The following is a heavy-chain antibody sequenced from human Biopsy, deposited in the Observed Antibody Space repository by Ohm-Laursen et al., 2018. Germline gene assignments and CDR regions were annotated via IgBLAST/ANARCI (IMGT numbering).Heavy chain of an antibody. CDR3: ARLYRLDDYWNDDPPDAFDV. D-gene: IGHD3-3*01. J-gene: IGHJ3*01. V-gene: IGHV4-59*01. CDR2: ISDRGTT. CDR1: GDSISSYY. Sequence: TLSLTCTVSGDSISSYYWSWIRQPPGKGLEWIGHISDRGTTNYNPSLRGRVTISVDTSKKQFSLKLSSVTAADTAVFFCARLYRLDDYWNDDPPDAFDVWGQGTMVTVSS.